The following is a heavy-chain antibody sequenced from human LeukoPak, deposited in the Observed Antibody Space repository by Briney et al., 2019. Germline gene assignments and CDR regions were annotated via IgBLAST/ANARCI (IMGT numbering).Heavy chain of an antibody. D-gene: IGHD2-2*02. V-gene: IGHV3-30-3*01. Sequence: GGSLRPSCAASGFTFSSYAMHWVRQAPGKGLEWVAVISYDGSNKYYADSVKGRFTISRDNSKNTLYLQMNSLRAEDTAVYYCARDLYCSSTSCYTGAFDIWGQGTMVTVSS. J-gene: IGHJ3*02. CDR3: ARDLYCSSTSCYTGAFDI. CDR1: GFTFSSYA. CDR2: ISYDGSNK.